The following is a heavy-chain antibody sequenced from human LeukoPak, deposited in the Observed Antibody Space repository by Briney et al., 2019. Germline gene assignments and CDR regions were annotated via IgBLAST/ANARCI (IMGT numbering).Heavy chain of an antibody. V-gene: IGHV4-59*01. Sequence: SETLSLTCTVSGGSISSYYWSWIRQPPGKGLEWIGYIYYSGSTNYNPSLKSRVTISVDTSKNQFSLKLSSVTAADTAVYYCASLAKTHAFDIWGQGTMVTVSS. D-gene: IGHD5-12*01. J-gene: IGHJ3*02. CDR2: IYYSGST. CDR3: ASLAKTHAFDI. CDR1: GGSISSYY.